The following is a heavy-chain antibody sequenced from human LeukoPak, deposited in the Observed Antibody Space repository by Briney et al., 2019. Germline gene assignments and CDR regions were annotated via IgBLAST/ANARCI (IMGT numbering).Heavy chain of an antibody. CDR2: ISSSSSYI. CDR3: ARAERGDYYYYYYMDV. Sequence: GGSLRLSCAASGFTFSDYSMNWVRQAPGKGLEWVSSISSSSSYIYYADSVKGRFTISRDNAKNSLYPQMNSLRAEDTAVYYCARAERGDYYYYYYMDVWGKGTTVTVSS. CDR1: GFTFSDYS. D-gene: IGHD3-10*01. J-gene: IGHJ6*03. V-gene: IGHV3-21*01.